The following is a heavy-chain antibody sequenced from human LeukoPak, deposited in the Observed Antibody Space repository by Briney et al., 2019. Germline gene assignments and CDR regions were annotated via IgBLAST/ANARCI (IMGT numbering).Heavy chain of an antibody. Sequence: KPGGALRLSCAASGFPFSSYNMNLVRQAPGKGLEWVSSISSSSDYIYYADSVKGRFTISRDNAKNSLYLQMNSLRDEDTAVYYCARDGDWNDGRVYWGQGTLVTVSS. J-gene: IGHJ4*02. CDR2: ISSSSDYI. CDR1: GFPFSSYN. V-gene: IGHV3-21*01. CDR3: ARDGDWNDGRVY. D-gene: IGHD1-1*01.